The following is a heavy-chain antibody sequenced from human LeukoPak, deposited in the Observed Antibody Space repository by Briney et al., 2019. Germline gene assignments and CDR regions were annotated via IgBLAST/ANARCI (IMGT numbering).Heavy chain of an antibody. D-gene: IGHD6-19*01. CDR3: ARDRIAVAGNWFDP. CDR2: INPNSGGT. J-gene: IGHJ5*02. CDR1: GYTFTGYY. V-gene: IGHV1-2*02. Sequence: ASVKVSCKASGYTFTGYYMHWVRQAPGQGLEWMGWINPNSGGTNYAQKFQGRVTMTRDTSIRTAYMELSRLRSDDTAVYYCARDRIAVAGNWFDPWGQGTLVTVSS.